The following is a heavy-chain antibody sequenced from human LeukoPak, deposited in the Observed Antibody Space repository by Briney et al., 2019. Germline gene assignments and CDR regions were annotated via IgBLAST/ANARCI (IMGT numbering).Heavy chain of an antibody. J-gene: IGHJ3*01. CDR1: GFIFSSYS. CDR2: ISSSSTYI. D-gene: IGHD4-17*01. Sequence: PGGSLRLSCAASGFIFSSYSMNWVRQAPGKGLEWVSSISSSSTYIYYADSVKGRFTISRDNAKNSLYLQMNSLRAEDTAEYYCARDPYGEAYGAFDVWGQGTLVTVSS. CDR3: ARDPYGEAYGAFDV. V-gene: IGHV3-21*01.